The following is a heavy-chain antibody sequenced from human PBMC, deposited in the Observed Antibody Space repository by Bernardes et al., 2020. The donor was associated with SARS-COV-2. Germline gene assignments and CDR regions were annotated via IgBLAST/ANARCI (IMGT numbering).Heavy chain of an antibody. D-gene: IGHD6-13*01. J-gene: IGHJ4*02. Sequence: EELSFLCTVSGGSISNTTYYWGWIRQPPGKGLEWIGNIYYSGSTYYNPSLKSRVTISVDTSKNQFSLKLSSVSAAETAVYYCARLPGSSSWYDYWGQGTLVTVSS. V-gene: IGHV4-39*01. CDR2: IYYSGST. CDR1: GGSISNTTYY. CDR3: ARLPGSSSWYDY.